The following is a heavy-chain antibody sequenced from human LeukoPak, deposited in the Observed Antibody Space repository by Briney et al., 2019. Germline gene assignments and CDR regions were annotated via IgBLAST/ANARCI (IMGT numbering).Heavy chain of an antibody. V-gene: IGHV3-53*01. D-gene: IGHD3-9*01. J-gene: IGHJ3*02. Sequence: GGSLRLSCAASGFTVSSNHMSWVRQAPGKGLEWVSVIYSGGSTYYADSVKGRFTISRDNSKNTLYLQMNSLRAEDTAVYYCARVVVTGYYDAFDIWGQGTMVTVSS. CDR2: IYSGGST. CDR1: GFTVSSNH. CDR3: ARVVVTGYYDAFDI.